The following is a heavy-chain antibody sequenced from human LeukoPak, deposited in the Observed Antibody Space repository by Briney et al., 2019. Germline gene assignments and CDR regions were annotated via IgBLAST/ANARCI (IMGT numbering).Heavy chain of an antibody. D-gene: IGHD5-24*01. CDR3: ARDLEEFWEMATETDAFDI. Sequence: ASVKVSCKVSGYTLTELSMHWVRQAPGQGLEWMGWISAYNGNTNYAQKLQGRVTMTTDTSTSTAYMELRSLRSDDTAVYYCARDLEEFWEMATETDAFDIWGQGTMVTVSS. V-gene: IGHV1-18*01. CDR2: ISAYNGNT. CDR1: GYTLTELS. J-gene: IGHJ3*02.